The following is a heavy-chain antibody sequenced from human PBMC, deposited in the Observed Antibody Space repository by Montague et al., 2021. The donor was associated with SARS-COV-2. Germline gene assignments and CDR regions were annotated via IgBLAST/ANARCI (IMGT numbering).Heavy chain of an antibody. D-gene: IGHD2-2*01. J-gene: IGHJ4*02. CDR2: IFYRGTT. CDR1: GDSITSSY. V-gene: IGHV4-59*01. Sequence: SETLSLTCTVSGDSITSSYLSRVRPSKGTGLGSVAIIFYRGTTNHKPSLKSRVTISVDTSKNQFSLNLTSVTAADTAVYYCVRGATRTFDYWGQGTLVTVSS. CDR3: VRGATRTFDY.